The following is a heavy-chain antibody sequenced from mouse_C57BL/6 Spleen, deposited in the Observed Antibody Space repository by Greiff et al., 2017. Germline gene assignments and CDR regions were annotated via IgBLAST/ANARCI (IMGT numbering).Heavy chain of an antibody. J-gene: IGHJ4*01. Sequence: EVKLVESGPGMVKPSQSLSLTCTVTGYSITSGYDWHWIRHFPGNKLEWMGYISYSGSTNYNPSLKSRISITHDTSKNHFFLKLNSVTTEDTATYYCARGDYDRAMDYWGQGTSVTVSS. CDR3: ARGDYDRAMDY. D-gene: IGHD2-4*01. V-gene: IGHV3-1*01. CDR1: GYSITSGYD. CDR2: ISYSGST.